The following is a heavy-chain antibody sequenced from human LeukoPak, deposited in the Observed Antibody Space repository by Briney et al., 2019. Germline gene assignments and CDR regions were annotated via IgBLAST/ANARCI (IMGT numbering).Heavy chain of an antibody. CDR1: GGSISTYY. D-gene: IGHD3-9*01. Sequence: PSETLSLTCTVSGGSISTYYWSWIRLSPGKGLEWIGYIHASGSTNHNPSLKSRVTISEDTSRNHSPLKLSSVTAADTALYYCARGFLTSDAFDIWGRGTMVTVSS. V-gene: IGHV4-4*09. CDR3: ARGFLTSDAFDI. J-gene: IGHJ3*02. CDR2: IHASGST.